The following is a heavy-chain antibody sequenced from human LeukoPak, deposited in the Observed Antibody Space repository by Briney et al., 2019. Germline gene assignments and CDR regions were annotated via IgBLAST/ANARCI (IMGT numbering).Heavy chain of an antibody. CDR1: GLSFSIYW. D-gene: IGHD2-15*01. CDR2: IKEDGSAK. CDR3: ASDYDYFSGHNLDAYHI. J-gene: IGHJ3*02. Sequence: GGSLRLSCAASGLSFSIYWMTWVRQAPGKGLEWVANIKEDGSAKSYVDSVKGRFTISRDNAKNSLYLQMNSLRVEDTAVYYCASDYDYFSGHNLDAYHISGQGTTVIVSS. V-gene: IGHV3-7*01.